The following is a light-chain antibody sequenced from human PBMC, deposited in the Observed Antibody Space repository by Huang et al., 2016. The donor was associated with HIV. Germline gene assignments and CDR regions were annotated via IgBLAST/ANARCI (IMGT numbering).Light chain of an antibody. CDR1: RSVSSY. J-gene: IGKJ1*01. V-gene: IGKV3-11*01. CDR2: DTS. Sequence: EIVLTQSPATLSLSPGERATLSCRASRSVSSYLAWYQQKPGQAPRLVLYDTSNSAAGIPARFSGSGSGTDFTLTISSLEPEDFAVYYCQQRDNWHWPFGQGTKVEIK. CDR3: QQRDNWHWP.